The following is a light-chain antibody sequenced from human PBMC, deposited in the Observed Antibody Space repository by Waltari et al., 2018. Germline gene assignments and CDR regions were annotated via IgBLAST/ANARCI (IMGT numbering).Light chain of an antibody. CDR1: QRVYTD. Sequence: EVVLTQSPATLSLSPGATATLPCRASQRVYTDLAWYQQTPGQPPRLLIYEGKYRATGIPARFSGSGSGTDFTLTISSLEPADFALYFCQHRHNWPPEFTFGGGTKVEI. V-gene: IGKV3-11*01. J-gene: IGKJ4*01. CDR3: QHRHNWPPEFT. CDR2: EGK.